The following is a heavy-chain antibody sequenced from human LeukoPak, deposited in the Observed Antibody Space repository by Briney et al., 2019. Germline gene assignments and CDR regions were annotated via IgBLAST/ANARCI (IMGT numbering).Heavy chain of an antibody. V-gene: IGHV4-34*01. J-gene: IGHJ4*02. CDR2: INHSGST. CDR1: GRSFSGYY. D-gene: IGHD3-10*01. Sequence: SETLSLTCAVYGRSFSGYYWSWIRQPPGKGVEWIGEINHSGSTNYNPSLKSRVTISVDTSKNQFSLRLSSVTAADTAVYYCARHRGITMIRGIITHPLDYWGQGTLVTVSS. CDR3: ARHRGITMIRGIITHPLDY.